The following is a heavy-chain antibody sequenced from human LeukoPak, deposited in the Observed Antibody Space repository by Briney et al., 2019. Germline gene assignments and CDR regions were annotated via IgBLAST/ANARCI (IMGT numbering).Heavy chain of an antibody. CDR1: GGTFSSYA. D-gene: IGHD5-18*01. CDR3: ARGGDTAMVMDY. J-gene: IGHJ4*02. V-gene: IGHV1-69*05. Sequence: SVKVSCKASGGTFSSYAISWVRQAPGQGLEWMGGIIPIFSTANYAQKFQGRVTITTDESTSTAYMELSSLRSEDTAVYYCARGGDTAMVMDYWGQGTLVTVSS. CDR2: IIPIFSTA.